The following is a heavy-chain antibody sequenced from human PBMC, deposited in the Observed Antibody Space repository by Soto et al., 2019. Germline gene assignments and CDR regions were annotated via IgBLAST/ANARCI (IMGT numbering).Heavy chain of an antibody. J-gene: IGHJ5*02. CDR1: GGTFSSYT. D-gene: IGHD3-10*01. Sequence: QVQLVQSGAEVQKPGSSVKVSCKASGGTFSSYTISWVRQAPGQGLEWMGRIIPILGIANYAQKFQGGVTITADKSTGTAYMELSSLRSEDTAVYYWARELIPEGYYGSVSPLWWFDPWGQGTLVTVSS. V-gene: IGHV1-69*08. CDR3: ARELIPEGYYGSVSPLWWFDP. CDR2: IIPILGIA.